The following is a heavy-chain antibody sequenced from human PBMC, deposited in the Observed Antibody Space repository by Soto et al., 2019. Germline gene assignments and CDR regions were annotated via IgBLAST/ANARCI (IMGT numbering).Heavy chain of an antibody. V-gene: IGHV3-7*01. D-gene: IGHD3-22*01. Sequence: PGGSLRLSCAASGCTFSSYWMSWVRQAPGKGLEWVANIKQDGSEKYYVDSVKGRFTISRDNAKNSLYLQMNSLRAEDTAVYYCARDSYFDDSSGYLDIWGQGTMVTVSS. CDR2: IKQDGSEK. J-gene: IGHJ3*02. CDR1: GCTFSSYW. CDR3: ARDSYFDDSSGYLDI.